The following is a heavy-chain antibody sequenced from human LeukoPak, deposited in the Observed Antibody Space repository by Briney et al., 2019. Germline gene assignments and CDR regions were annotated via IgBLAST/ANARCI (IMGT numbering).Heavy chain of an antibody. D-gene: IGHD2/OR15-2a*01. Sequence: GSVKVSCKVSGYTPTELSMNWVRQAPGKGLEWMGRFDPEDGETIYTQKFQGRVTMTEDTSTDTAYMELTSLRSEDTAVYYCATDFYRGLQFDYWGQGTLVIVSS. CDR2: FDPEDGET. J-gene: IGHJ4*02. CDR1: GYTPTELS. CDR3: ATDFYRGLQFDY. V-gene: IGHV1-24*01.